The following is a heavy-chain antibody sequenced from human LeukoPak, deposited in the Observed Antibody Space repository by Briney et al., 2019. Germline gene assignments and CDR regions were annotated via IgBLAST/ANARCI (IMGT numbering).Heavy chain of an antibody. D-gene: IGHD6-13*01. CDR2: IYYSGST. CDR3: ARAYSSSWYYPEYFQH. Sequence: SETLSLTCTVSGGSISSYYWSWIRQPPGKGLEWIGYIYYSGSTNYNPSLKSRVTISVDTSKNQFSLKLSSVTAADTAVYYCARAYSSSWYYPEYFQHWGQGTLVTVSS. CDR1: GGSISSYY. V-gene: IGHV4-59*12. J-gene: IGHJ1*01.